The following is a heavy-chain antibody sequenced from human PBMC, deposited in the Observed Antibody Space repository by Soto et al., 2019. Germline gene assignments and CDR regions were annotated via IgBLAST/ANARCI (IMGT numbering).Heavy chain of an antibody. J-gene: IGHJ6*03. CDR1: GGSFSGYY. CDR3: ARRAEDYYYYMDV. Sequence: PSETLSLTCAVYGGSFSGYYWSWIRQPPGKGLEWIGEINHSGSTNYNPSLKSRVTISVDTSKNQFSLKLSSVTAADTAVYYCARRAEDYYYYMDVWGKGTTVTVSS. CDR2: INHSGST. V-gene: IGHV4-34*01.